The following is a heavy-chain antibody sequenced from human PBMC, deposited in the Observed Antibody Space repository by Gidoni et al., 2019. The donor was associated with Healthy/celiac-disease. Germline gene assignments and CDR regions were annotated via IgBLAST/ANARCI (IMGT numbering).Heavy chain of an antibody. CDR2: INNSGST. CDR1: GGSFSGYY. J-gene: IGHJ4*02. CDR3: ARSDRIAVAGEPFDY. Sequence: QVQLQQWGAGLLKPSEPLSLTCAVYGGSFSGYYWSWIRQPPGKGLEWMGEINNSGSTNYTPSRKSRVTISVDTSKNQFSLKLSSVTAADTAVYYCARSDRIAVAGEPFDYWGQGTLVTVSS. V-gene: IGHV4-34*01. D-gene: IGHD6-19*01.